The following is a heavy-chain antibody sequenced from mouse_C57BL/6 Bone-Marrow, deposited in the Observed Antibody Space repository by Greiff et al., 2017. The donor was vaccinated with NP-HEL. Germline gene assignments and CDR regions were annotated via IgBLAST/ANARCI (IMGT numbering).Heavy chain of an antibody. J-gene: IGHJ1*03. Sequence: VQLQQSGAELARPGASVKLSCKASGYTFTSYGISWVKQRPGQGLEWIGEIYPRSGNTYYNEKFKGKATLTADKSSSTAYMELRSLTSEDSAVYFCARCYDDYGNGYFDVWGTGTTVTVSA. CDR3: ARCYDDYGNGYFDV. CDR1: GYTFTSYG. CDR2: IYPRSGNT. D-gene: IGHD2-4*01. V-gene: IGHV1-81*01.